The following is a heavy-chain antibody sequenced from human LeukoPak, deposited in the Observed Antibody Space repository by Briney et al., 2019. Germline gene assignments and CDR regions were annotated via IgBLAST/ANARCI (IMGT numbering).Heavy chain of an antibody. J-gene: IGHJ4*02. D-gene: IGHD1-26*01. V-gene: IGHV1-69*13. CDR1: GGTFSSYA. Sequence: SVKVSCKASGGTFSSYAISWVRQAPGQGLEWMGGIIPIFGTANYAQKFQGRVTITADESTSTAYMELSSLRSEDTAMYYCASPHPTTGFHWGQGTLVTVSS. CDR3: ASPHPTTGFH. CDR2: IIPIFGTA.